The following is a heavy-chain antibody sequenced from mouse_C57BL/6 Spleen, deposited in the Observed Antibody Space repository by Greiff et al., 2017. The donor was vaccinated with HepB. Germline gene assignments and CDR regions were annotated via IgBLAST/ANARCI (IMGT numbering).Heavy chain of an antibody. CDR1: GYTFTEYT. V-gene: IGHV1-62-2*01. Sequence: VQRVESGAELVKPGASVKLSCKASGYTFTEYTIHWVKQRSGQGLEWIGWFYPGSGSIKYTEKFKDKATLTADKSSSTVYMGLSRLTSEDSAVYFCARHEAGGQLSPWFAYWGQGTLVTVSA. J-gene: IGHJ3*01. D-gene: IGHD3-2*02. CDR2: FYPGSGSI. CDR3: ARHEAGGQLSPWFAY.